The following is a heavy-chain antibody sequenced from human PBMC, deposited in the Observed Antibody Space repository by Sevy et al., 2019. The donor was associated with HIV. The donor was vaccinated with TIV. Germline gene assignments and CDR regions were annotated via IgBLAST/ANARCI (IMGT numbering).Heavy chain of an antibody. J-gene: IGHJ4*02. V-gene: IGHV1-18*01. CDR2: ISTYNGNT. Sequence: ASVKVSCKASVYTFTDYGIKWMRQAPGQGLEWMGWISTYNGNTNYSQKFQGRVTVTTDTSTKTVYLELRSLRSDDTAVYFCARDRNWLDYWGQGTLVTVSS. CDR1: VYTFTDYG. CDR3: ARDRNWLDY. D-gene: IGHD1-1*01.